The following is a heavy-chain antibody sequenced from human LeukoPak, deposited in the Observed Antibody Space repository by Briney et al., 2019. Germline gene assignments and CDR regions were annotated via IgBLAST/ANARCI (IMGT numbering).Heavy chain of an antibody. J-gene: IGHJ4*02. CDR3: VRDRGTYRPIDY. Sequence: PGGSLRLSCAASGFTFSSYSMSWVRQAPGKGLEWVSVLYSGGSTYYADSVQGRFTISRDNAQNSLYLQMSSLRAEDTAIYYCVRDRGTYRPIDYWGQGTLVTVSS. CDR2: LYSGGST. D-gene: IGHD1-26*01. CDR1: GFTFSSYS. V-gene: IGHV3-53*01.